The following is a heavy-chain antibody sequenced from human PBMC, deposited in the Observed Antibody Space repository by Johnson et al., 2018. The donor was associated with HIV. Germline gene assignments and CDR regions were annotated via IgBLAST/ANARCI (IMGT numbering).Heavy chain of an antibody. CDR1: GFTFCSYR. J-gene: IGHJ3*02. Sequence: EVQLVESGGGVVQPGRSLRLSCAASGFTFCSYRMHWVRQAPGKGLEWVSAISGRGGITYYADSVKGRFTISRDNSKNTLYLQMNSLRAEDTAVYYCATAARLFDAFDIWGQGTMVTVSS. V-gene: IGHV3-23*04. D-gene: IGHD6-6*01. CDR3: ATAARLFDAFDI. CDR2: ISGRGGIT.